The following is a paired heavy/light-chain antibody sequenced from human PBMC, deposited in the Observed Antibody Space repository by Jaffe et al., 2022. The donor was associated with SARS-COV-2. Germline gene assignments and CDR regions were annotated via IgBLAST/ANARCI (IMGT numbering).Light chain of an antibody. J-gene: IGLJ3*02. Sequence: QSVLTQPPSASGTPGQRVTISCSGSSSNIGTNTVNWYQQVPGTAPKLLIYSNNQRPSGVPDRFSGSKSGTSASLAISGLQSEDETDYYCATWDDSLNGPVFGGGTKLTVL. CDR3: ATWDDSLNGPV. CDR1: SSNIGTNT. CDR2: SNN. V-gene: IGLV1-44*01.
Heavy chain of an antibody. D-gene: IGHD1-26*01. Sequence: QVQLVQSGAEVKKPGASVKVSCKASGYTFTGYYLHWVRQAPGQGLEWMGWIDPNSGGTNYAQKFQGRVTMTRDTSISTAYMELTRLTSDDTAGYYCAKTGSGTYPYLYGMDVWGQGTTVTVSS. V-gene: IGHV1-2*02. CDR2: IDPNSGGT. CDR1: GYTFTGYY. CDR3: AKTGSGTYPYLYGMDV. J-gene: IGHJ6*02.